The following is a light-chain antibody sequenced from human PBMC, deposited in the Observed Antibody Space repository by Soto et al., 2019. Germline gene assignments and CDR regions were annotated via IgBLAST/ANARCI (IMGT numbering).Light chain of an antibody. CDR1: SSDVGGYNY. V-gene: IGLV2-8*01. J-gene: IGLJ1*01. CDR3: SSYAGNNSPYV. Sequence: QSVLTQPPSASGSPGQSVTISCTGTSSDVGGYNYVSWYQQHPGKAPKLMVYDVRKRPSGVPDRFSGSKSGNTASLTVSGLQAEDEADYYCSSYAGNNSPYVFGAGTKVTVL. CDR2: DVR.